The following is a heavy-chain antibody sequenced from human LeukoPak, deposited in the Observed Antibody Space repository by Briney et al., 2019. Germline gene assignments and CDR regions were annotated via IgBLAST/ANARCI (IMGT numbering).Heavy chain of an antibody. CDR3: ARVSGCSGGSCYSPSYYYYYYMDV. Sequence: PSETLSLTCTVSGGSISSYYWSWIRQPPGKGLEWIGDIYYSGSTNYNPSLKSRVTISVDTSKKQFSLKLSSVTAADTAVYYCARVSGCSGGSCYSPSYYYYYYMDVWGKGTTVTVSS. J-gene: IGHJ6*03. CDR1: GGSISSYY. V-gene: IGHV4-59*01. CDR2: IYYSGST. D-gene: IGHD2-15*01.